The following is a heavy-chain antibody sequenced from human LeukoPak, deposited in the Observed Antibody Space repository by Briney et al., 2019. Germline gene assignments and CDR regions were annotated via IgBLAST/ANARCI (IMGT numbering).Heavy chain of an antibody. CDR2: IYSSGST. Sequence: PSETLSLTCSVSDVSISSGSNYWGWIRQPPGKTLEWIGSIYSSGSTYYNPSLKSRVIILIDTAKNHFSLNLSSVTAADTAVYYCARTTEAHSWQTRYYSYYMDVWGKGTTVTVSS. V-gene: IGHV4-39*07. D-gene: IGHD6-13*01. CDR3: ARTTEAHSWQTRYYSYYMDV. CDR1: DVSISSGSNY. J-gene: IGHJ6*03.